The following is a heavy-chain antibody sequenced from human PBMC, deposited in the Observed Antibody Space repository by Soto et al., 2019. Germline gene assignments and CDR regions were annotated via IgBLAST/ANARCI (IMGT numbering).Heavy chain of an antibody. V-gene: IGHV3-23*01. D-gene: IGHD1-26*01. CDR3: GKDRSGNYYGVFDN. J-gene: IGHJ4*02. CDR1: GFTFSSYA. Sequence: EVQLLESGGGLVQPGGSLRLSCAASGFTFSSYAMSWVRQAPGKGLEWVSAISGSSGNTYYADSVKGRFTISRDNSKNTLYLQMNSLRAEDTAVYYCGKDRSGNYYGVFDNWGQGTLVTVSS. CDR2: ISGSSGNT.